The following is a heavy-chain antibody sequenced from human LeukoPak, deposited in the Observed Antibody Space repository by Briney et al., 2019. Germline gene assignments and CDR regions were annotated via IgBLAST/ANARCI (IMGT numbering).Heavy chain of an antibody. J-gene: IGHJ4*02. CDR2: INHSGGT. V-gene: IGHV4-34*01. CDR1: GGSFSGYS. CDR3: ARGVDYYGV. Sequence: PSETLSLTCAVYGGSFSGYSWNWIRQPPVKGLEWIGEINHSGGTNYNPSLKSRVTISVDTSKKQFSLKLSSVTAADTALYYCARGVDYYGVWGQATLVTVSS. D-gene: IGHD3-10*01.